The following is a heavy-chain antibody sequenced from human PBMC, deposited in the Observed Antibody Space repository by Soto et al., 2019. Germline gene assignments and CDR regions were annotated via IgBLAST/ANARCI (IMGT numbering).Heavy chain of an antibody. CDR3: AAYYDFWSGYYRLTDFYWFAP. Sequence: ASVKVSCKASGGTFSSYAISWVRQAPGQGLEWMGGIIPIFGTANYAQKFQGRVTITADESTSTAYMELSSLRSEDTAVYYCAAYYDFWSGYYRLTDFYWFAPWGQGTLVTVSS. D-gene: IGHD3-3*01. V-gene: IGHV1-69*13. CDR1: GGTFSSYA. J-gene: IGHJ5*02. CDR2: IIPIFGTA.